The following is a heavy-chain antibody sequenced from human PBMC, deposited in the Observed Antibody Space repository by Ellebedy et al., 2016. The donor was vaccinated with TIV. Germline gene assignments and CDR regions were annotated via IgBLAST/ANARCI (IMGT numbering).Heavy chain of an antibody. Sequence: PGGSLRLSCAASGFTLSNYAMSWVRQAPREGLQWVAAISGTGYRREYADSVKGRFTISSDDFKNSLSLQMDSLRVEDTGIYYCVRDGYNQMPFDCWGQGTLVTVSS. CDR3: VRDGYNQMPFDC. D-gene: IGHD5-24*01. J-gene: IGHJ4*02. CDR2: ISGTGYRR. CDR1: GFTLSNYA. V-gene: IGHV3-23*01.